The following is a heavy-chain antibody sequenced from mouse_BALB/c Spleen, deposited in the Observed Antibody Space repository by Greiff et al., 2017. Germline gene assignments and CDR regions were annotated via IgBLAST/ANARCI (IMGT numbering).Heavy chain of an antibody. D-gene: IGHD2-1*01. CDR3: ARYGKRDYYAMDY. CDR2: INPGSGGT. CDR1: GYAFTNYL. J-gene: IGHJ4*01. V-gene: IGHV1-54*01. Sequence: QVHVKQSGAELVRPGTSVKVSCKASGYAFTNYLIEWVKQRPGQGLEWIGVINPGSGGTNYNEKFKGKATLTADKSSSTAYMQLSSLTSDDSAVYFCARYGKRDYYAMDYWGQGTSVTVSS.